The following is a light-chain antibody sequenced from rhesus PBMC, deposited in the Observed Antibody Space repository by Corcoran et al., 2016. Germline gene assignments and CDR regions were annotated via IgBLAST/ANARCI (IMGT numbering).Light chain of an antibody. V-gene: IGKV1-94*01. CDR1: QGINKE. J-gene: IGKJ1*01. CDR2: LAS. CDR3: LQDYTTPWT. Sequence: DIQMTQSPSSLSASIGDRVTVTCRASQGINKELSWYQQKSGEAPTLLLVLASSVQTGVSYRFNGSGSGTDFTLTSSSLQPEDVATYYSLQDYTTPWTFGQGTKLGIK.